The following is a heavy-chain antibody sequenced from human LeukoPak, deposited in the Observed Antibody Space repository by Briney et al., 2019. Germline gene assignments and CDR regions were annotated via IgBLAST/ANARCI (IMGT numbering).Heavy chain of an antibody. CDR3: ATRREDYYDSSGY. J-gene: IGHJ4*02. Sequence: GASVKVSCKASGYTFTSYDINWVRRATGQGLEWMGWMNPNSGNTGYAQKFQGRVTMTRNTSISTAYMELSSLRSEDTAVYYCATRREDYYDSSGYWGQGTLVTVSS. D-gene: IGHD3-22*01. CDR1: GYTFTSYD. CDR2: MNPNSGNT. V-gene: IGHV1-8*01.